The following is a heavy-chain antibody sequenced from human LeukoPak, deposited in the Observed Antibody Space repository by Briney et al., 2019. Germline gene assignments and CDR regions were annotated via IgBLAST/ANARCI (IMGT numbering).Heavy chain of an antibody. V-gene: IGHV3-21*01. CDR1: GFTFSSYS. Sequence: GGSLRLSCAASGFTFSSYSVNWVRQAPGKGLEWVSSISSSSSYIYYADSVKGRFTISRDNAKNSLYLQMNSLRAEDTAVYYCARGSEDIVATDNPRADYWGQGTLVTVSS. CDR3: ARGSEDIVATDNPRADY. CDR2: ISSSSSYI. D-gene: IGHD5-12*01. J-gene: IGHJ4*02.